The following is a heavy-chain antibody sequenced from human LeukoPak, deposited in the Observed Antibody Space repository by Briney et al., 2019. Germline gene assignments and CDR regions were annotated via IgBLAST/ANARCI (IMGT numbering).Heavy chain of an antibody. CDR3: ARAYYFGSGSRRAFDI. D-gene: IGHD3-10*01. Sequence: SETLSLTCTVSGDSISNGCCYWGWIRQPPGKGLEWIGNIYYSGSAYYNPSLKSRVTISVDTSNNHFSLKLSSVTAADTAMYYCARAYYFGSGSRRAFDIWGQGTMVTVSA. CDR1: GDSISNGCCY. V-gene: IGHV4-39*07. J-gene: IGHJ3*02. CDR2: IYYSGSA.